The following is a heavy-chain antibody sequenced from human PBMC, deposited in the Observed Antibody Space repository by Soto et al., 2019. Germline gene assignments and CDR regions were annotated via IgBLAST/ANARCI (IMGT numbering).Heavy chain of an antibody. CDR3: ASTKYDSRAYYYWYLGL. CDR1: EDTFRNYA. Sequence: QVELVQSGAEVQKPGSSVKVSCQASEDTFRNYAISWVRQAPGQGLEWMGGIIPIFGTANYAQKFQGRVTITADTSANTVYLERSSLRSEDTAVYYCASTKYDSRAYYYWYLGLWGRGTLVTVSS. V-gene: IGHV1-69*06. J-gene: IGHJ2*01. D-gene: IGHD3-22*01. CDR2: IIPIFGTA.